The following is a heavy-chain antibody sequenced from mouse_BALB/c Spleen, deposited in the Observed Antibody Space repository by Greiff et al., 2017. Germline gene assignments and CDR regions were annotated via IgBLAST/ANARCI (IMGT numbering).Heavy chain of an antibody. J-gene: IGHJ3*01. CDR2: IDPANGNT. V-gene: IGHV14-3*02. CDR1: GFNIKDTY. CDR3: ARSPGFAY. Sequence: VHVKQSGAELVKPGASVKLSCTASGFNIKDTYMHWVKQRPEQGLEWIGRIDPANGNTKYDPKFQGKATITADTSSNTAYLQLSSLTSEDTAVYYCARSPGFAYWGQGTLVTVSA.